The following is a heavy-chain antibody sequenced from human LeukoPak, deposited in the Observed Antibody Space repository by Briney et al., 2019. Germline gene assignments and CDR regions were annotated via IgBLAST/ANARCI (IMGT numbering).Heavy chain of an antibody. J-gene: IGHJ4*02. CDR3: ARDGVLYSSSWYYFDY. D-gene: IGHD6-13*01. CDR1: GGSISSYY. CDR2: VFTSGIISGNT. Sequence: SETLSLTCTVSGGSISSYYWSWIRQPPGKGLEWIGRVFTSGIISGNTNYNPSLKSRVTMSVDTSNNQFSLKLTSVTAADTAVYYCARDGVLYSSSWYYFDYWGQGTLVTVSS. V-gene: IGHV4-4*07.